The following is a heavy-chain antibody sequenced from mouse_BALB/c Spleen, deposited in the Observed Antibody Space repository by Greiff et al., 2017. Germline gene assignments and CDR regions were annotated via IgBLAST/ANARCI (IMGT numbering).Heavy chain of an antibody. CDR3: ARHDGNHWYFDV. V-gene: IGHV5-9-3*01. J-gene: IGHJ1*01. CDR1: GFTFSSYA. Sequence: EVQGVESGGGLVKPGGSLKLSCAASGFTFSSYAMSWVRQTPEKRLEWVATISSGGSYTYYPDSVKGRFTISRDNAKNTLYLQMSSLRSEDTAMYYCARHDGNHWYFDVWGAGTTVTVSS. CDR2: ISSGGSYT. D-gene: IGHD2-1*01.